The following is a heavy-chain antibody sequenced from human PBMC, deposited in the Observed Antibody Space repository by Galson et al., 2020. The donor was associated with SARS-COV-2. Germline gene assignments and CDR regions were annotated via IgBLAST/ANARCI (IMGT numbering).Heavy chain of an antibody. D-gene: IGHD3-9*01. J-gene: IGHJ4*02. CDR3: ARGSGGILTGYYTFDY. Sequence: SETLSLTCAVYGESFSGYYWSWIRQPPGKGLEWNGKINHSGSTNYNPSLKSRVTISVDTSKNQFSLKLSSVTAADTAVYYCARGSGGILTGYYTFDYWGQGTLVTVSS. CDR1: GESFSGYY. CDR2: INHSGST. V-gene: IGHV4-34*01.